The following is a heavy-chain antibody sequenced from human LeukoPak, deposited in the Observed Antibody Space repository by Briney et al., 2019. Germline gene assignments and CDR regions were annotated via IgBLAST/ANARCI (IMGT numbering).Heavy chain of an antibody. D-gene: IGHD6-6*01. CDR2: IYCSGST. V-gene: IGHV4-31*03. Sequence: SETLSLTCTVSGGSISSGGYYWSWIRQHPGKGLEWIGYIYCSGSTYYNPSLKSRVTISVDTSKNQFSLKLSSVTAADTAVYYCARVEDEYSSSSGAFDIWGQGTMVTVSS. CDR1: GGSISSGGYY. J-gene: IGHJ3*02. CDR3: ARVEDEYSSSSGAFDI.